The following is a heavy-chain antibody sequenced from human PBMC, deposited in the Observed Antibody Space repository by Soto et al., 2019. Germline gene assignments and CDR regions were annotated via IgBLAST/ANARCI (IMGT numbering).Heavy chain of an antibody. CDR1: GYRFTTYA. J-gene: IGHJ4*02. CDR3: ARGKFHFDN. Sequence: QVQLVQSETEVKKPGASVKVSCKASGYRFTTYAITWVRQAPGQGLEWMGWISPHNNNTEYVQKFQGRVAMTADTSTSTTYMEVRSLRSDDTALYYCARGKFHFDNWGQGTLVTVSS. CDR2: ISPHNNNT. V-gene: IGHV1-18*01.